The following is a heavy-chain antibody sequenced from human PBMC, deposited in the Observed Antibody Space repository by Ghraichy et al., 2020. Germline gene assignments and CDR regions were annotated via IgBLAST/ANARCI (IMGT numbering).Heavy chain of an antibody. J-gene: IGHJ3*02. CDR3: AREGHCSSTSCDHATTDDAFDI. D-gene: IGHD2-2*01. Sequence: GESLNISCAASGFTFSSYWMHWVRQAPGKGLVWVSRINSDGSSTSYADSVKGRFTISRDNAKNTLYLQMNSLRAEDTAVYYCAREGHCSSTSCDHATTDDAFDIWGQGTMVTVSS. CDR2: INSDGSST. CDR1: GFTFSSYW. V-gene: IGHV3-74*01.